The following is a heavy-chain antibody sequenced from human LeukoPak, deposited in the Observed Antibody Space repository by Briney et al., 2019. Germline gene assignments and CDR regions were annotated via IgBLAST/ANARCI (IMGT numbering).Heavy chain of an antibody. J-gene: IGHJ4*02. CDR3: VTKEPSTSGWSY. V-gene: IGHV3-7*01. D-gene: IGHD6-19*01. CDR1: GFTFNRDW. Sequence: PGGSLRLSCTASGFTFNRDWTAWVRQAPGKGLGWVANIKEDGSEKNYVDSVKGRFTISRDNAENSVYLQMNDLRAEDTGVYYCVTKEPSTSGWSYWGQGTLVTVSS. CDR2: IKEDGSEK.